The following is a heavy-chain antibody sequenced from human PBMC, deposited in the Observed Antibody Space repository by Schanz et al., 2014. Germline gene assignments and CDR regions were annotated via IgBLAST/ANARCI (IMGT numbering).Heavy chain of an antibody. CDR3: ARANYRRKINFDY. Sequence: VQMVESGGGVVQPGRSLRLSCAASGFTFSSYAMHWVRQAPGKGLEWVSTIYASGATYYADSVKRRFTISRDISKNTLHLQVTSLRAEDTAVYYCARANYRRKINFDYWAGEPWSPSPQ. D-gene: IGHD3-10*01. J-gene: IGHJ4*02. V-gene: IGHV3-66*01. CDR2: IYASGAT. CDR1: GFTFSSYA.